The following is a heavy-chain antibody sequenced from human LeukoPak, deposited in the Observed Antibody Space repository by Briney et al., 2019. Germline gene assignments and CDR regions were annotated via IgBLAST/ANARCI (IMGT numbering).Heavy chain of an antibody. V-gene: IGHV3-23*01. D-gene: IGHD3-10*01. CDR2: INGGGVNT. CDR3: ARDRSLLWFGESPIDY. CDR1: GFTFSSYA. Sequence: GGSLRLSCAASGFTFSSYAMSWVRQAPGKGLEWVSTINGGGVNTHYADSVGGRFTISRDNSKNTLYLQMNSLRAEDTAVYYCARDRSLLWFGESPIDYWGQGALVTVSS. J-gene: IGHJ4*02.